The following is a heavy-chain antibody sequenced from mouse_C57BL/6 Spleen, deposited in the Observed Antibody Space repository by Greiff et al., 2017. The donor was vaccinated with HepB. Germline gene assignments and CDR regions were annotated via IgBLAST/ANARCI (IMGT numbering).Heavy chain of an antibody. CDR3: TTGEGY. J-gene: IGHJ2*01. Sequence: EVMLVESGAELVRPGASVKLSCTASGFNIKDDYMHWVKQRPEQGLEWIGWIDPENGDTEYASKFQGKATITADTSSNTAYLQLSSLTSEDTAVYYCTTGEGYWGQGTTLTVSS. CDR1: GFNIKDDY. CDR2: IDPENGDT. V-gene: IGHV14-4*01.